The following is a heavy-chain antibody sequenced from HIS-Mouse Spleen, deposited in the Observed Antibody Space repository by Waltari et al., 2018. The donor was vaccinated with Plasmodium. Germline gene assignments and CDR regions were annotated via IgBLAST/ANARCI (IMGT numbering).Heavy chain of an antibody. CDR1: GDPCTSLG. CDR2: ISAYNGNT. D-gene: IGHD1-7*01. V-gene: IGHV1-18*01. CDR3: ARVDNWNFDAFDI. J-gene: IGHJ3*02. Sequence: QVQLGPSGAEGKKPGPSVTVSCKASGDPCTSLGISWVRQAPGQGLEWMGRISAYNGNTNYAQKLQGRVTMTTDTSKSTAYMELRSLRSDDTAVYYCARVDNWNFDAFDIWGQGTMVTVSS.